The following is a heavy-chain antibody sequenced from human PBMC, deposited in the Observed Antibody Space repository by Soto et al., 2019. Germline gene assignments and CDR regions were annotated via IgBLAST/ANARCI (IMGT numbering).Heavy chain of an antibody. CDR3: ARLSCSSTSCFSYYYYGMDV. CDR2: IYPGDSDT. CDR1: GYSFTSYW. Sequence: GESLKISCKGSGYSFTSYWIGWVRQMPGKGLEWMGTIYPGDSDTRYSPSFQGQVTISADKSISTAYLQWSSLKASDTAMYYCARLSCSSTSCFSYYYYGMDVWGQGTTVTVS. V-gene: IGHV5-51*01. D-gene: IGHD2-2*01. J-gene: IGHJ6*02.